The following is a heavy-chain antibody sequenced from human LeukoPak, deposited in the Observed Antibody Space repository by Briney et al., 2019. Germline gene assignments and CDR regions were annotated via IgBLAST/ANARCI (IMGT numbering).Heavy chain of an antibody. V-gene: IGHV4-34*01. Sequence: SETLSLTCAVYGGSFSGYYWSWIRQPPGKGLEWIGEINHSGSTNYDPSLKSRVTISVDTSKNQFSLKLSSVTAADTAVYYCARRSKTGYKSAEYFQHWGQGTLVTVSS. CDR1: GGSFSGYY. CDR3: ARRSKTGYKSAEYFQH. D-gene: IGHD3-9*01. CDR2: INHSGST. J-gene: IGHJ1*01.